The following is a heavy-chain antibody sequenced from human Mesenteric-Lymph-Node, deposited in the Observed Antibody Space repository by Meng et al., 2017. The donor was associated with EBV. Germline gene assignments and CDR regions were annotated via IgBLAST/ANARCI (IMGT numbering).Heavy chain of an antibody. Sequence: QVQLQESGPGLVKPSQTLSLTCAVAGGSISSGGYYWTWIRQPPGKGLEWIGYIFYSGIAHYNPSLKSRVSISVDTSKNQFSLNLSSVTAADTAVYYCARARVNDILTGYYFDYWGQGTLGTVST. CDR2: IFYSGIA. J-gene: IGHJ4*02. CDR1: GGSISSGGYY. D-gene: IGHD3-9*01. CDR3: ARARVNDILTGYYFDY. V-gene: IGHV4-30-4*01.